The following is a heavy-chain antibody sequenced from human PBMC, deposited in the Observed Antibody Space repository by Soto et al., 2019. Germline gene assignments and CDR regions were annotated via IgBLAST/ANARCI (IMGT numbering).Heavy chain of an antibody. D-gene: IGHD3-10*01. J-gene: IGHJ6*02. CDR2: VSPPFRTS. CDR3: ARVLYYGSGSYSPYGMDV. CDR1: GASFTNIA. Sequence: QVQLVQSGAEVKKPGSSVKVSCKTSGASFTNIAIAWGRKPPGHGLEWMGGVSPPFRTSNYARKFQGRISITADASTGTVNMELSSLTSEDTAQYYCARVLYYGSGSYSPYGMDVWGQGTTVTVSS. V-gene: IGHV1-69*01.